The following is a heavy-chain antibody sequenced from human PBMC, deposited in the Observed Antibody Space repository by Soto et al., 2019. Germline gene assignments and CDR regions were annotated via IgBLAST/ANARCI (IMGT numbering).Heavy chain of an antibody. Sequence: QVQLVQSGGEVKKPGASVTVSCKASGFTFINYHITWVRQAPGQGLEWMAWINTYNGMTDYAQRFQGRVTMTRETSTSTAYMELRNLGYDDTAGYFCAKSPRGEMATDWGQGTLVTVSS. CDR3: AKSPRGEMATD. J-gene: IGHJ4*02. V-gene: IGHV1-18*01. CDR1: GFTFINYH. D-gene: IGHD5-12*01. CDR2: INTYNGMT.